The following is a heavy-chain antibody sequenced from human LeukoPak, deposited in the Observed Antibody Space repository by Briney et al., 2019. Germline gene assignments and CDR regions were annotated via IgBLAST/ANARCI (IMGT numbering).Heavy chain of an antibody. D-gene: IGHD3-22*01. CDR3: ARGPRRNYYDSSGYYEPRDY. CDR1: GYTFTSYD. CDR2: MNPNSGNT. V-gene: IGHV1-8*01. J-gene: IGHJ4*02. Sequence: AASVKVSCKASGYTFTSYDINWVRQATGQGLEWMGWMNPNSGNTGYAQKFQGRVTMTRNTSISTAYMELSSLRSEDTAVYYCARGPRRNYYDSSGYYEPRDYWGQGTLVTVSS.